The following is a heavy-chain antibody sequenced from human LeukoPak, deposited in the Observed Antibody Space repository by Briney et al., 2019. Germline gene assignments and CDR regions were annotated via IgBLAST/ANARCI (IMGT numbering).Heavy chain of an antibody. Sequence: GGSLRLSCAGSGFSFSSNTMSWVRQAPGRGLEWVSAISNNGGRTDYADSVKGRFTISRDNSKSALYLHMDSLRAEDTAVYYCARDEDTSALSEYWGQGTLVTVSS. CDR1: GFSFSSNT. D-gene: IGHD2/OR15-2a*01. CDR2: ISNNGGRT. J-gene: IGHJ4*02. V-gene: IGHV3-23*01. CDR3: ARDEDTSALSEY.